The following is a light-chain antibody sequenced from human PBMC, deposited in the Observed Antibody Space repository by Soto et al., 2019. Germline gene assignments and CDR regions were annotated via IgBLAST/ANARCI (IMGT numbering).Light chain of an antibody. V-gene: IGLV2-14*01. J-gene: IGLJ2*01. Sequence: QSALTQPASVSGSPGQSSTISCTGTSSDVGAYNSVSWYQQHPGKAPKVMIYEVSNRPSGVSNRFSGSKSGNTASLTISGLQAEDEADYYCSSYTGTLSVIFGGGTKLTVL. CDR1: SSDVGAYNS. CDR3: SSYTGTLSVI. CDR2: EVS.